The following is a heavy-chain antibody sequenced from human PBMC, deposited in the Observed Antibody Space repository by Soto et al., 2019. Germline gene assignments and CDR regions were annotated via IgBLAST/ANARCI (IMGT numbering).Heavy chain of an antibody. V-gene: IGHV4-30-4*01. CDR2: MYRTGST. J-gene: IGHJ5*02. CDR3: ARANGWYDDWFDP. Sequence: QVQLQESGPGLVKPSQTLSLTCTVSGGSISSGDYYWSWIRQPPGQGLEWIGYMYRTGSTYYNPSLKIRLTIAVDRSKNQFSVKLSSVTATDTAVYYCARANGWYDDWFDPWGQGALVTVSS. CDR1: GGSISSGDYY. D-gene: IGHD6-19*01.